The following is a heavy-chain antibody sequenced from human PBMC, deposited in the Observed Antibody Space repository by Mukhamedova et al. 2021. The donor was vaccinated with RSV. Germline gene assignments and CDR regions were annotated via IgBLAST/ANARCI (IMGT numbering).Heavy chain of an antibody. CDR3: ARVPRSVIRSYFYYYYMDV. J-gene: IGHJ6*03. D-gene: IGHD2/OR15-2a*01. Sequence: GKGLEWIGEINHSGSTNYNLSLKSRVTISVDTSKKQFSLKLSSVTAADTAVYYCARVPRSVIRSYFYYYYMDVWDKGTTVTVSS. V-gene: IGHV4-34*01. CDR2: INHSGST.